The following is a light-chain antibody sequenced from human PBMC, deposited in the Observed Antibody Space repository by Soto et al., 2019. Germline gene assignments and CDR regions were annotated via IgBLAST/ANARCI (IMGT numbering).Light chain of an antibody. CDR3: QQDGTSPPWT. V-gene: IGKV3-20*01. CDR2: AAS. J-gene: IGKJ1*01. Sequence: EIVLTQSPGTLSSSPGERATLSCRASQGVTSNYLAWYQQKPGQAPRLLLYAASRRAPGIPDRFSASGSGTDFTLTISRLEPEDFAVYFCQQDGTSPPWTFGQGAKVDIK. CDR1: QGVTSNY.